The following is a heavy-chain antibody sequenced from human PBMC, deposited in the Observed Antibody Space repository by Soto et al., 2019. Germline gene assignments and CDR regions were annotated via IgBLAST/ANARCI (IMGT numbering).Heavy chain of an antibody. CDR2: INPGDSDT. Sequence: GESLKISCKASGYTFTSYWLAWVRQMPGKGLEWMGIINPGDSDTRYSPSFQGPVTLSADKSINTAYPQWSSLKASDTAMYFCVRPDSTGYYPDHWGQGTLVTVSS. V-gene: IGHV5-51*01. D-gene: IGHD3-22*01. CDR3: VRPDSTGYYPDH. CDR1: GYTFTSYW. J-gene: IGHJ4*02.